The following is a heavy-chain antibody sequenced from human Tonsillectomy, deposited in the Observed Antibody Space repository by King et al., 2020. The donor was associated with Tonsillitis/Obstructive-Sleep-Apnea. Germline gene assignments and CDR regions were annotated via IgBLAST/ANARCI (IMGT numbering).Heavy chain of an antibody. J-gene: IGHJ4*02. Sequence: QLVQSGAEVKKPGASVKVSCKVSGYTLTELSMHWVRQAPGKGLEWRGGFDPEDGETIYAQKFQGRVTMTEDTSTDTAYMELSSLRSEDTAVYYCATDKSIFGVVIRTFDYWGQGTLVTVSS. CDR3: ATDKSIFGVVIRTFDY. D-gene: IGHD3-3*01. V-gene: IGHV1-24*01. CDR2: FDPEDGET. CDR1: GYTLTELS.